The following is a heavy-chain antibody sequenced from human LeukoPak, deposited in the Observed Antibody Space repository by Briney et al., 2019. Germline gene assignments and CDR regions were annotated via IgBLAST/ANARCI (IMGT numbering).Heavy chain of an antibody. Sequence: GESLQISCKGSGYTFTSYWISWVRQTPGKGLEWMGRIDPSDSYIKYSPSFQGHVTISADKSISIAYLQWSSLKAPDTAMYYCARHLRRRIAAAGTSEYFQSWGQGTLLTVSS. J-gene: IGHJ1*01. D-gene: IGHD6-13*01. CDR1: GYTFTSYW. CDR2: IDPSDSYI. V-gene: IGHV5-10-1*01. CDR3: ARHLRRRIAAAGTSEYFQS.